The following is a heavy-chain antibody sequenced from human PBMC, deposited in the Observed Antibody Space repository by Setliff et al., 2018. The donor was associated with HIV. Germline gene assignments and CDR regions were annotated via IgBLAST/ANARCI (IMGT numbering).Heavy chain of an antibody. D-gene: IGHD4-17*01. CDR2: IKQDGSEE. Sequence: PGGSLRLSCAASGFTFSRYWMTWVRQAPGKGLEWVANIKQDGSEEHYGDSVKGRFTITRDNAKNSLFLQMNSLRAEDTAVYYCARGQTSVTLQFDHWGQGTLVTVSS. CDR1: GFTFSRYW. CDR3: ARGQTSVTLQFDH. J-gene: IGHJ4*02. V-gene: IGHV3-7*02.